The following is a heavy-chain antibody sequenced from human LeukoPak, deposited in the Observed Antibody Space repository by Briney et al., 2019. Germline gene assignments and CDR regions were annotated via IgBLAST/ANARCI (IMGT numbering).Heavy chain of an antibody. J-gene: IGHJ3*02. CDR3: ARVVTKEAFDI. V-gene: IGHV4-59*01. CDR2: IYYSGST. CDR1: GGSISSYY. D-gene: IGHD2-21*02. Sequence: PSETLSLTCTVSGGSISSYYWSWIRQPPGMGLEWIGYIYYSGSTNYNPSLKSRVTISVDTSNNQFSLKLSSVTAADTAVYYCARVVTKEAFDIWGQGTMVTVSS.